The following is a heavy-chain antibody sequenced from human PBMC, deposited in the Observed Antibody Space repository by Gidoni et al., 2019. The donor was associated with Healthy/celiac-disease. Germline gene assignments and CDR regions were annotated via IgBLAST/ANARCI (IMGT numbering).Heavy chain of an antibody. J-gene: IGHJ4*02. CDR1: GGSISSSSYY. Sequence: QLQLQESGPGLVKPSETLSLTCTVSGGSISSSSYYWGWIRQPPGKGLEWIGSIYYSGSTYYNPSLKSRVTISVDTSKNQFSLKLSSVTAADTAVYYCARRSAYYDSSGYGLDYWGQGTLVTVSS. CDR3: ARRSAYYDSSGYGLDY. CDR2: IYYSGST. V-gene: IGHV4-39*01. D-gene: IGHD3-22*01.